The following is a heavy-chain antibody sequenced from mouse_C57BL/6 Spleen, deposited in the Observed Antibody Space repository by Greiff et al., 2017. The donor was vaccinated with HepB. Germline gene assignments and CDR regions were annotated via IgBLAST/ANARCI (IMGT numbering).Heavy chain of an antibody. Sequence: QVQLQQPGAELVRPGTSVKLSCKASGYTFTSYWMHWVKQRPGQGLEWIGVIDPSDSYTNYNQKFKGKATLTVDTSSSTAYMQLSSLTYEDSAVYFCARWELGRRWYFDVWGTGTTVTVSS. CDR2: IDPSDSYT. CDR3: ARWELGRRWYFDV. D-gene: IGHD4-1*01. V-gene: IGHV1-59*01. CDR1: GYTFTSYW. J-gene: IGHJ1*03.